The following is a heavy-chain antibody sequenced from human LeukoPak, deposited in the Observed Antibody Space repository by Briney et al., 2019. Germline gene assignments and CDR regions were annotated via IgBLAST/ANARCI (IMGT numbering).Heavy chain of an antibody. V-gene: IGHV1-2*02. Sequence: APVKVSCKASGYTFTGYYMHWVRQAPGQGLEWMGWINPNSGGTNYAQKFQGRVTMTRDTSISTAYMELSRLRSDDTAVYYCARVRYCSGGSCSGAFDIWGQGTMVTVSS. J-gene: IGHJ3*02. CDR2: INPNSGGT. D-gene: IGHD2-15*01. CDR1: GYTFTGYY. CDR3: ARVRYCSGGSCSGAFDI.